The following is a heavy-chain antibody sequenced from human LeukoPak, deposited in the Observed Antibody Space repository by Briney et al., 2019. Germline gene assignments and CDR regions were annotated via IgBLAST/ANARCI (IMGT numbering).Heavy chain of an antibody. CDR3: ATIAAGDTQ. Sequence: SETLSLTCTVSGGSISTYFWIWTRQPPGKGLEWIGYTHYSGSSAYNPSLKSRVTLSSGTSRNQASLRLSSVTTADTAVYYCATIAAGDTQWGQGTLVTVSS. V-gene: IGHV4-59*01. CDR2: THYSGSS. J-gene: IGHJ4*02. D-gene: IGHD6-25*01. CDR1: GGSISTYF.